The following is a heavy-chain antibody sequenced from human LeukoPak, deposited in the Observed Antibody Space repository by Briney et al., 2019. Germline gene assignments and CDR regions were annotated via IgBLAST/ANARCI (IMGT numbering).Heavy chain of an antibody. D-gene: IGHD4-17*01. Sequence: GGSLRLSCAASGFTFSSYAMNWVRQAPGKGLEWVSAISASGGSTNYADSVKGRFTISRDNSKNTLYLQMNSLRAEDTAVYYCAKEHYGDYVLPSMDVWGQGTTVTVSS. CDR2: ISASGGST. V-gene: IGHV3-23*01. CDR1: GFTFSSYA. CDR3: AKEHYGDYVLPSMDV. J-gene: IGHJ6*02.